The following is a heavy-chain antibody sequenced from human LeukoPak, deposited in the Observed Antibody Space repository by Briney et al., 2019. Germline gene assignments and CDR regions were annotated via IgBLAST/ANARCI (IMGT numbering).Heavy chain of an antibody. CDR1: GFTFSSYE. Sequence: PGGSLRLSCAASGFTFSSYEMNWVRQAPGKGLEWVSYISSSGSTIYYADSVKGRFTISRDNAKNSLYLQMNSLRAEDTAVYYCARGPGSGSYFRYYHYGMDVWGKGTTVTVSS. V-gene: IGHV3-48*03. J-gene: IGHJ6*04. CDR3: ARGPGSGSYFRYYHYGMDV. CDR2: ISSSGSTI. D-gene: IGHD3-10*01.